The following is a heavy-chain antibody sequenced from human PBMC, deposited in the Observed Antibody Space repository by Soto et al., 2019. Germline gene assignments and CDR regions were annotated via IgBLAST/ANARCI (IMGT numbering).Heavy chain of an antibody. V-gene: IGHV3-30*18. Sequence: QVQLVESGGGVVQPGRSLRLSCAASGFTFSSYGRHWVRQAPGKGLEWVAGISYDGSNKYYVDSVKGRFTISRDNSKNTLYLQMNSLRAEDTAVYYCAKDKRPNYYYGMDVWGQGTTVTVSS. CDR1: GFTFSSYG. CDR3: AKDKRPNYYYGMDV. J-gene: IGHJ6*02. CDR2: ISYDGSNK.